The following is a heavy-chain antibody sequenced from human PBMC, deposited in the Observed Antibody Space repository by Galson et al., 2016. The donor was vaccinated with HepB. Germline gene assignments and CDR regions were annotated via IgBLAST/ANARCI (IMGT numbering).Heavy chain of an antibody. CDR3: ARAAEWDLHFDF. J-gene: IGHJ4*02. V-gene: IGHV4-61*01. D-gene: IGHD1-26*01. Sequence: ETLSLTCTVSGGSVSSDNYYWSWIRQPPGKGLEWIGYIFKSRSTNYNPSFNRRVTISIDTSKSQFSLRLSSVTAEDTAVYYCARAAEWDLHFDFWGQGTLVTVSS. CDR1: GGSVSSDNYY. CDR2: IFKSRST.